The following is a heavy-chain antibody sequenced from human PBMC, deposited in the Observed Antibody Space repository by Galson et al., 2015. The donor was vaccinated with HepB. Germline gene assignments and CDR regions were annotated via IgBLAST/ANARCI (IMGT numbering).Heavy chain of an antibody. D-gene: IGHD2-2*01. J-gene: IGHJ6*02. CDR2: IIPIFGTA. CDR1: GGTFSSYA. V-gene: IGHV1-69*13. Sequence: SVKVSCKASGGTFSSYAISWVRQAPGQGLEWMGGIIPIFGTANYAQKFQGRVTITADESTSTAYMELSSLRSEDTAVYYCVWGGYRGCSSTSCKYYYYYYGMDVWGQGTTVTVSS. CDR3: VWGGYRGCSSTSCKYYYYYYGMDV.